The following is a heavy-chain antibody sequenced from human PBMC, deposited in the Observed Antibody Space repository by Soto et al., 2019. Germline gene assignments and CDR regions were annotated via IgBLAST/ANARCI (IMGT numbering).Heavy chain of an antibody. CDR2: IGTAGDT. CDR3: ARGQEVGAHFFDS. J-gene: IGHJ4*02. V-gene: IGHV3-13*01. Sequence: GGSLRLSCEASGFTLSGFDMHWVRQPTGKGLEWVSTIGTAGDTYYAVSVKGRFTISRDNAKNSLSLQMNSLRAGDTAVYFCARGQEVGAHFFDSWGQGTQVTVSS. CDR1: GFTLSGFD. D-gene: IGHD2-15*01.